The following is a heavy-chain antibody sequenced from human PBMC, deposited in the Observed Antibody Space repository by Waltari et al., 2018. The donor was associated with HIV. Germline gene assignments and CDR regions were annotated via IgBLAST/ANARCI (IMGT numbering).Heavy chain of an antibody. V-gene: IGHV3-30*18. D-gene: IGHD3-22*01. CDR3: AKDPYYYDISGYADYFDY. J-gene: IGHJ4*02. CDR2: ISEDGSNK. CDR1: GFTFSSYG. Sequence: QVQLVESGGGVVQPGRSLRLSCAASGFTFSSYGMHWVRQAPGKGLEGVAVISEDGSNKYYADSVKGRFTISRDNSKNTLYLQMNSLRAEDTAVYYCAKDPYYYDISGYADYFDYWGQGTLVTVSS.